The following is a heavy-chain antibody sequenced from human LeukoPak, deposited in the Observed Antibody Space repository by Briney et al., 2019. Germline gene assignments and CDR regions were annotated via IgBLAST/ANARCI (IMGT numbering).Heavy chain of an antibody. Sequence: NPSETLSLTCTVSGGSISSYYWSWIRQPAGKGLEWIGRIYSGGSTNYNPSLKSRVTISVDTSKNQFSLKLSSVTAADTAVYYCARDSRDGYNYADWGQGTLVTVSS. D-gene: IGHD5-24*01. CDR3: ARDSRDGYNYAD. CDR2: IYSGGST. V-gene: IGHV4-4*07. J-gene: IGHJ4*02. CDR1: GGSISSYY.